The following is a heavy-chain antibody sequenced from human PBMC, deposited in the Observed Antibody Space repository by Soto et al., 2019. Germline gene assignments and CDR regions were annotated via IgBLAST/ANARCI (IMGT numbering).Heavy chain of an antibody. Sequence: SETLSLTCTVSGGSISSGGYYWSWIRQHPGKSLEWIGYIYYSGSTYYNPSLKSRITISVDTSKNQFSLKLSSVTASDTAVYFFVRVGGINWFDPWGQGTLVTVSS. CDR2: IYYSGST. V-gene: IGHV4-31*03. D-gene: IGHD1-20*01. CDR1: GGSISSGGYY. CDR3: VRVGGINWFDP. J-gene: IGHJ5*02.